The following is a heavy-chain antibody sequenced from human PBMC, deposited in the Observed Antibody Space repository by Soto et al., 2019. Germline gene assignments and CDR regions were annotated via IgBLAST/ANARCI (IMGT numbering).Heavy chain of an antibody. CDR3: ARVARSFDL. J-gene: IGHJ2*01. CDR1: GFTFSRYE. V-gene: IGHV3-48*03. CDR2: ISTSGSTI. Sequence: EVQLVESGGDLVQPGGSLRLSCAASGFTFSRYEMNWVRQAPGKGLEWISYISTSGSTIYYADSVKGRFTISRDNAKNSLYLQMNSLRAEDTAVYYCARVARSFDLWGRGTLVTVSS.